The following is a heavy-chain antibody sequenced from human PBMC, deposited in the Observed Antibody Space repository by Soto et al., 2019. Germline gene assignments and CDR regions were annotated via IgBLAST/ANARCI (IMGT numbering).Heavy chain of an antibody. D-gene: IGHD3-10*01. V-gene: IGHV4-31*03. CDR3: ARGLGPRNFISYFDY. CDR1: GGSISSGGYY. Sequence: QVQLQESGPGLVKPSQTLSLTCTVSGGSISSGGYYWSWIRQHPGKGLEWIGYIYYIGSTYYNPSLNSSVTISVDTSKNQFSLKLSPVTAADTDVYYCARGLGPRNFISYFDYWGQGTLVTVST. J-gene: IGHJ4*02. CDR2: IYYIGST.